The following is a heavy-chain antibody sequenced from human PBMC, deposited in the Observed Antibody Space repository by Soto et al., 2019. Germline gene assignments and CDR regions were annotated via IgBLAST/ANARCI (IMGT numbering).Heavy chain of an antibody. CDR1: GFTFTSSA. CDR3: ATEGYCSGGSCSYGMDV. V-gene: IGHV1-58*01. CDR2: IVVGSGNT. J-gene: IGHJ6*02. Sequence: SVKVSCKASGFTFTSSAVQWVRQARGQRLEWIGWIVVGSGNTNYAQKFQERVTITRDMSTSTAYMELSSLRSEDTAVYYCATEGYCSGGSCSYGMDVWGQGTTVTVSS. D-gene: IGHD2-15*01.